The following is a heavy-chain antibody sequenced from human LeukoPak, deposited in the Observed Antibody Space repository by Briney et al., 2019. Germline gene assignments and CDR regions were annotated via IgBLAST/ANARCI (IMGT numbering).Heavy chain of an antibody. Sequence: SETLSLTCAVYGGSFSGYYWSWLRQPPGKGREWIGEINHSGSTNYNPSLKSRVTISVDTSKNQFSLKLSSVTAADTAVYYCARAQSGSYWFDYWDPGTLVTVSS. V-gene: IGHV4-34*01. CDR3: ARAQSGSYWFDY. J-gene: IGHJ4*02. CDR1: GGSFSGYY. CDR2: INHSGST. D-gene: IGHD1-26*01.